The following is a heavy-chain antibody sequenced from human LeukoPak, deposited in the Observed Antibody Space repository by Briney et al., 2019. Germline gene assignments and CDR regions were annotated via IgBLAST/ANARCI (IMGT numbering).Heavy chain of an antibody. J-gene: IGHJ4*02. CDR1: GFSLSTSGVG. D-gene: IGHD6-13*01. V-gene: IGHV2-5*02. CDR3: ARRRSSTWYFDF. CDR2: IYWDDDK. Sequence: SGPTLVKPTQTLMLTCTFSGFSLSTSGVGVGWIRQPPGKALEWLALIYWDDDKRYSPSLKSRLTITKDTSKNQVVLIMTNMDPVDTATYYCARRRSSTWYFDFWGQGTLLTVSS.